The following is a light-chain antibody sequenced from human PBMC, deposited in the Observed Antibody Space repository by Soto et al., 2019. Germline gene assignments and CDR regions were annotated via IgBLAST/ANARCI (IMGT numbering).Light chain of an antibody. J-gene: IGKJ2*01. CDR1: QSFHTNY. CDR3: QQFGTSPYT. V-gene: IGKV3-20*01. CDR2: GAS. Sequence: EIVLTQSPGTLSLSPGERATLSCRASQSFHTNYLAWYQHRPGQAPRLLIYGASIRASGIPERFSGRGSGTDFTLTISRLEPEDSAVYWCQQFGTSPYTFGQGTKVEIK.